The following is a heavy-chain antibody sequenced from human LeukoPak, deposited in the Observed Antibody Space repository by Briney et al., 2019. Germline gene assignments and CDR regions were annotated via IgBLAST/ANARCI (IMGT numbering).Heavy chain of an antibody. Sequence: TGGPLRLSCAASGFTFSSYAMHWVRQAPGKGLEWVAVISYDGSNKYYADSVKGRFTISRDNSKNTLYLQMNSLRAEDTAVYYCARGEARVRGDIVFYFDYWGQGTLVTVSS. CDR2: ISYDGSNK. CDR3: ARGEARVRGDIVFYFDY. CDR1: GFTFSSYA. V-gene: IGHV3-30-3*01. J-gene: IGHJ4*02. D-gene: IGHD3-10*01.